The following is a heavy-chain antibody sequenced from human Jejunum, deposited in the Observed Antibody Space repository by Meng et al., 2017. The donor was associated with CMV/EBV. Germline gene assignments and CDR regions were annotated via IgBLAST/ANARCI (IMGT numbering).Heavy chain of an antibody. CDR3: ARGNDFWNGYPFDS. J-gene: IGHJ4*02. Sequence: SGESINSYYWNWIRQSPGKGLEWIGYKYHSGSTNYSPSLKSRVTISLDSSKNQFSLKLTSVTAADTAVYYCARGNDFWNGYPFDSWGQGIPVTVSS. CDR1: GESINSYY. CDR2: KYHSGST. D-gene: IGHD3-3*01. V-gene: IGHV4-59*01.